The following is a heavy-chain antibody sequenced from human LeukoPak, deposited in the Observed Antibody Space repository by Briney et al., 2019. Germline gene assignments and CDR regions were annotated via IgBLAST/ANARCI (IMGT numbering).Heavy chain of an antibody. V-gene: IGHV4-39*01. D-gene: IGHD6-13*01. CDR2: IYYSGST. Sequence: SETLSLACTVSGGSISSSSYYWGWIRQPPGKGLEWIGSIYYSGSTYYNPSLKSRVTISVDTFKNQFSLKLSSVTAADTAVYYCARLDIAAAGTLYDAFDIWGQGTMVTVSS. CDR3: ARLDIAAAGTLYDAFDI. CDR1: GGSISSSSYY. J-gene: IGHJ3*02.